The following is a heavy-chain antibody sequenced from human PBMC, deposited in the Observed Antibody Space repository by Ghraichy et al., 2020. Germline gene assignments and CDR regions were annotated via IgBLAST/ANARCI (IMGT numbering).Heavy chain of an antibody. V-gene: IGHV1-69*13. J-gene: IGHJ6*02. D-gene: IGHD1-1*01. CDR3: ARGRSSTGTYYYYYYGMDV. Sequence: SVKVSCKASGGTFSSYAISWVRQAPGQGLEWMGGIIPIFGTANYAQKFQGRVTITADESTSTAYMELSSLRSEDTAVYYCARGRSSTGTYYYYYYGMDVWGQGTTVTVSS. CDR2: IIPIFGTA. CDR1: GGTFSSYA.